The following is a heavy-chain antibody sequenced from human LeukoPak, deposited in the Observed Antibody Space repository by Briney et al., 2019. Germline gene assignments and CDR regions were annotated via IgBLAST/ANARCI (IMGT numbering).Heavy chain of an antibody. V-gene: IGHV3-66*01. CDR1: GFTVSSNY. J-gene: IGHJ4*02. CDR3: ARVGTTYGDYVFAY. D-gene: IGHD4-17*01. Sequence: GGSLRLSCAASGFTVSSNYMSWVRQAPGKGLEWVSVIYSGGSTYYTDSVKGRFTISRDNSKNTLYLQMNSLRAEDTAVYYCARVGTTYGDYVFAYWGQGTLVTVSS. CDR2: IYSGGST.